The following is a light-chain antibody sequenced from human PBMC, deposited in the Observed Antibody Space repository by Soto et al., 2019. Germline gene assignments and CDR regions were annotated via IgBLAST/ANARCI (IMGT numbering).Light chain of an antibody. Sequence: EIVLTQSPATLSLSPGERATLSCRASQSISSYLAWYQQKPGQAPRLLIYDASNRATGIPARFSGSGSGADFTLTISSLDPEDFAVYYCQQYGSSLGVTFGGGTKVEIK. CDR1: QSISSY. CDR2: DAS. CDR3: QQYGSSLGVT. V-gene: IGKV3-11*01. J-gene: IGKJ4*01.